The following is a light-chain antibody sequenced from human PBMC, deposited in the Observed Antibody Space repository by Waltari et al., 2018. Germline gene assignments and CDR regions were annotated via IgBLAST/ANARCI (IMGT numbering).Light chain of an antibody. CDR2: RAS. J-gene: IGKJ4*01. V-gene: IGKV1-5*03. CDR3: LQYNSYPDLT. CDR1: QSISGW. Sequence: CRASQSISGWLAWYQQKPGKAPKLLIYRASNLESGVPSRFSGSGSGTEFTLTINSLQPDDFASYYCLQYNSYPDLTYGGGTKVDIK.